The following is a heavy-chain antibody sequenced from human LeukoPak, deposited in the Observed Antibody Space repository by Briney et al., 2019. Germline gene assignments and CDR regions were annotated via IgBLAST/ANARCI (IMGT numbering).Heavy chain of an antibody. CDR1: GFTFSSYA. J-gene: IGHJ4*02. Sequence: PGGSLRLSCAASGFTFSSYAMSWVRQAPGKGLEWVSAISGSGGSTYYADSVKGRFTISRDNSKNTLYLQMNSLRAEDTAVYYCAKDPGFYNWNDGKDYWGQGTLVTVSS. D-gene: IGHD1-20*01. V-gene: IGHV3-23*01. CDR3: AKDPGFYNWNDGKDY. CDR2: ISGSGGST.